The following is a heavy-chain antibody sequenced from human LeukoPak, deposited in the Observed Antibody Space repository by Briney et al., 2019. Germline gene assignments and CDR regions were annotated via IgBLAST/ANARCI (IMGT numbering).Heavy chain of an antibody. CDR3: ARDRAGADFDY. Sequence: ASVTVSCKASGYTFTSYYMHWVRQAPGQGLEWMGIINPSGGSTSYAQKFQGRVTMTRDMSTSTVYMELSSLRSEDTAVYYCARDRAGADFDYWGQGTLVTVSS. V-gene: IGHV1-46*01. D-gene: IGHD1-26*01. CDR2: INPSGGST. J-gene: IGHJ4*02. CDR1: GYTFTSYY.